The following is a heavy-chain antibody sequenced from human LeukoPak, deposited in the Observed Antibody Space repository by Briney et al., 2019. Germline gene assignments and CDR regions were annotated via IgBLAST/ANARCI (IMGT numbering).Heavy chain of an antibody. Sequence: SGGSLRLSCAASGFTFSSYSMNWVRQAPGKGLEWVSYISSSSSTIYYADSVKGRFTISRDNAKNSLYLQMNSLRAEDTAVYYCAKLPGRVYSSGSLGGYWGQGTLVTVSS. CDR2: ISSSSSTI. CDR1: GFTFSSYS. CDR3: AKLPGRVYSSGSLGGY. J-gene: IGHJ4*02. D-gene: IGHD6-19*01. V-gene: IGHV3-48*04.